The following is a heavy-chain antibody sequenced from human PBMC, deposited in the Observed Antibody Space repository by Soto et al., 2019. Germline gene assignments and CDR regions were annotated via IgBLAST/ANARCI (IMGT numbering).Heavy chain of an antibody. J-gene: IGHJ6*02. CDR2: ISYDGSNK. CDR1: GFTFSSYG. D-gene: IGHD3-10*01. Sequence: PVGSLRLSCAASGFTFSSYGMHWVRQAPGKGLEWAAVISYDGSNKYYADSVKGRFTISRDNSKNTLYLQMNSLRAEDTAVYYCAKERGNYYGSGKDGMDVWGQGTTVTVSS. CDR3: AKERGNYYGSGKDGMDV. V-gene: IGHV3-30*18.